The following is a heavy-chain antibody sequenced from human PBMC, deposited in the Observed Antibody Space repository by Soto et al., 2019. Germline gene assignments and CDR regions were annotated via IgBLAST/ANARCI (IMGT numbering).Heavy chain of an antibody. CDR3: ARAVVVTGIQYYYNAMDA. CDR1: AGTFRSYV. V-gene: IGHV1-69*13. J-gene: IGHJ6*02. CDR2: IIPMLGTI. D-gene: IGHD2-21*02. Sequence: GASVKVSCKASAGTFRSYVISWVRQAPGQGPEWMGGIIPMLGTINYAQKFQGRVTITADESTSTAYMELSSLRSDDTAIYYCARAVVVTGIQYYYNAMDAWGQGTTVTVSS.